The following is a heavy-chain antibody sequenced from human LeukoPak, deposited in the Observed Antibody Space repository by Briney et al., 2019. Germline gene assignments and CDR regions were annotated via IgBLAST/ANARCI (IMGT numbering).Heavy chain of an antibody. CDR2: IYSGGST. V-gene: IGHV3-66*01. CDR3: AKGHASTLYSSGWVPDY. CDR1: GFTVSSNY. D-gene: IGHD6-19*01. J-gene: IGHJ4*02. Sequence: PGGSLRLSCAASGFTVSSNYMSWVRQAPGKGLEWVSVIYSGGSTYYADSVKGRFTISRDNSKNTLYLQMNSLRVEDTAVYYCAKGHASTLYSSGWVPDYWGQGTLVTVSS.